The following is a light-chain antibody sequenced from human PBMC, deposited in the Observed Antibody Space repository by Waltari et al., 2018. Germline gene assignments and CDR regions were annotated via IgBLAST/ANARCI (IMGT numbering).Light chain of an antibody. V-gene: IGLV1-44*01. CDR2: NDN. Sequence: QSVLTQPPSVSGTPGQRVTISCSGSNSNIGSNFVNWYQQLPGKAPKLLIYNDNQGPSGVPDRFSASKSGTSAALAITGLQSEDEADYDCAVWDDSLGGVFGGGTKLTVL. CDR1: NSNIGSNF. J-gene: IGLJ3*02. CDR3: AVWDDSLGGV.